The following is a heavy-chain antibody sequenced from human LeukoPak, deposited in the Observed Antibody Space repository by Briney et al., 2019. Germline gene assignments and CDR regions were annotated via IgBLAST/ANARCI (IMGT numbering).Heavy chain of an antibody. Sequence: GGSLRLSCAASGFTFSSYEMNWVRQAPGKGLEWASYISSSGSTIYYADSVKGRFTISRDNAKNSLYLQMNSLRAEDTAVYYCAELGITLIGGVWGKGTTVTISS. CDR2: ISSSGSTI. V-gene: IGHV3-48*03. CDR3: AELGITLIGGV. J-gene: IGHJ6*04. D-gene: IGHD3-10*02. CDR1: GFTFSSYE.